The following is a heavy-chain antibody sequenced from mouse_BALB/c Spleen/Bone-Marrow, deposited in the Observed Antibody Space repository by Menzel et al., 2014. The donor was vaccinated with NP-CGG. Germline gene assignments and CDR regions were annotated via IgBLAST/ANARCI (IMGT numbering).Heavy chain of an antibody. CDR1: GYTFTSYW. V-gene: IGHV1-7*01. J-gene: IGHJ3*01. Sequence: QVQLQQSGAELAQPGASVKLSCKASGYTFTSYWMHWIKQRPGQGLEWIGYITPSTGYIEYNQKFKDKTTLTADKSSSTVCMQLSSLTSEDSAVYYCARPRFAYWGQGTLVTVSA. CDR3: ARPRFAY. CDR2: ITPSTGYI.